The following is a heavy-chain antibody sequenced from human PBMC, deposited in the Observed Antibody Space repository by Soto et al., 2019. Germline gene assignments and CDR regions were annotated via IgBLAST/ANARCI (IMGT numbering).Heavy chain of an antibody. CDR1: GFTFSSYA. Sequence: HPGGSLRLSCAASGFTFSSYAMSWVRQAPGKGLEWVSAISGSGGSTYYVDYVKGRFTISRDNSKKTLYLQMNSLRAEDTAVYYFAKGRGYDYIWGSYRSDAFDIWGQGTMVTVSS. CDR2: ISGSGGST. V-gene: IGHV3-23*01. J-gene: IGHJ3*02. D-gene: IGHD3-16*02. CDR3: AKGRGYDYIWGSYRSDAFDI.